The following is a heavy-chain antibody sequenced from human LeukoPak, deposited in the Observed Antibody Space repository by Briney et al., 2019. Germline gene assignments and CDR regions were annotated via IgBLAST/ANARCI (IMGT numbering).Heavy chain of an antibody. CDR3: ARVALHYYGSGSQYYYYYYMDV. J-gene: IGHJ6*03. CDR2: INHSGST. D-gene: IGHD3-10*01. V-gene: IGHV4-34*01. Sequence: SETLSLTCAVYGGSFSGYYWSWIRQPPGKGLQWIGEINHSGSTNYNPSLKSRVTISVDTSKNQFSLKLSSVTAADTAVYYCARVALHYYGSGSQYYYYYYMDVWGKGTAVTISS. CDR1: GGSFSGYY.